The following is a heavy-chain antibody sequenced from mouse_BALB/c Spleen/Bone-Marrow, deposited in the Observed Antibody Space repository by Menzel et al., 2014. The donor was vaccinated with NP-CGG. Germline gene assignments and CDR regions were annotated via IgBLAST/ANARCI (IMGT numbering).Heavy chain of an antibody. CDR1: GYAFTNYL. V-gene: IGHV1-54*01. CDR3: ARGTTVYYFDY. CDR2: IYPGRGGT. D-gene: IGHD1-1*01. J-gene: IGHJ2*01. Sequence: QVQLQQSGAELVRPGTSVKASCKASGYAFTNYLIEWVKQRPGQGLERIGVIYPGRGGTNYNEKFRDKATLTADKSSSTAYMQLSSLTSDDSAVYYCARGTTVYYFDYWGQGTTLTVSS.